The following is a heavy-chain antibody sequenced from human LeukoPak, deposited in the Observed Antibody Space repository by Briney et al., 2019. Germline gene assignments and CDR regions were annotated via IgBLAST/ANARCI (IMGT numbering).Heavy chain of an antibody. CDR1: GYTFTSYG. D-gene: IGHD6-6*01. CDR2: ISAYNGNT. V-gene: IGHV1-18*01. J-gene: IGHJ5*02. Sequence: GASVKVSCKASGYTFTSYGISWVRQAPGQGLEWMGWISAYNGNTNYAQKLQGRVTMTTDTSTSTAYMELRSLRSDDTAVYYCARDLVAQLVLGGNWFDPWGQGTLVTVSS. CDR3: ARDLVAQLVLGGNWFDP.